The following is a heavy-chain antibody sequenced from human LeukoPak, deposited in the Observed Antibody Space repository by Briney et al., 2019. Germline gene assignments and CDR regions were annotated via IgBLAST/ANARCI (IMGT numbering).Heavy chain of an antibody. CDR2: IWYVVSVE. V-gene: IGHV3-33*03. D-gene: IGHD3-3*01. Sequence: GGALRLSCTASGFSFRVFAMKGVREPPGKGVEWGSLIWYVVSVEYSAHSLKSRVTISRDNSKNTLYLQMNTLRDEDMAVYYCTKERRGHYGESWGQGTLVTVSS. J-gene: IGHJ5*01. CDR3: TKERRGHYGES. CDR1: GFSFRVFA.